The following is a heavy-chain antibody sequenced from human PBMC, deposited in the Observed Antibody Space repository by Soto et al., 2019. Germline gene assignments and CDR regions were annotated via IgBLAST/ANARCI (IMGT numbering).Heavy chain of an antibody. CDR1: GYTFSSYA. Sequence: ASVKVSCKASGYTFSSYAMHWVRQAPGQRLEWMGWINAGYGNTKSSQKFQDRVTISRDTSASTAYMELTSLRSEDTTVYYCARDTGDGTFDFWGQGTLVTVSS. CDR3: ARDTGDGTFDF. V-gene: IGHV1-3*01. CDR2: INAGYGNT. D-gene: IGHD7-27*01. J-gene: IGHJ4*02.